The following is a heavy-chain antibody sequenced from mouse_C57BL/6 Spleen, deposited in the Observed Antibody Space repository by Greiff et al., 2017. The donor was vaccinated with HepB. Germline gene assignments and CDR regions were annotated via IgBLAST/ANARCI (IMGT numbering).Heavy chain of an antibody. CDR3: ARGGYYYGSSSAWFAY. CDR1: GYTFTSYW. J-gene: IGHJ3*01. Sequence: QVQLQQPGAELVKPGASVKLSCKASGYTFTSYWMHWVKQRPGQGLEWIGMIHPNSGSTNYNEKFKSKATLTVDESPSTAYMQLSSLTSEDSAVYYCARGGYYYGSSSAWFAYWGQGTLVTVSA. D-gene: IGHD1-1*01. CDR2: IHPNSGST. V-gene: IGHV1-64*01.